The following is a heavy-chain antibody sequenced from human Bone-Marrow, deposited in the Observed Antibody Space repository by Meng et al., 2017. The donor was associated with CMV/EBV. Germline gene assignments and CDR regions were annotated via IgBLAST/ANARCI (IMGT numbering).Heavy chain of an antibody. V-gene: IGHV3-30-3*01. CDR3: ASMDIVVVPAAIGHYYGMAV. D-gene: IGHD2-2*03. CDR1: GFTFSSYA. J-gene: IGHJ6*02. CDR2: ISYDGSNK. Sequence: GESLKISCAASGFTFSSYAMHWVRQAPGKGLEWVAVISYDGSNKYYADSVKGRFTISRDNSKNTLYLQMNSLRAEDTAVYYCASMDIVVVPAAIGHYYGMAVWGQGNTVNFAS.